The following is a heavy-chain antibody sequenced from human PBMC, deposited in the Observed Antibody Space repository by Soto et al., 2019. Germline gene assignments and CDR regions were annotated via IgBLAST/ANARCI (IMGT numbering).Heavy chain of an antibody. CDR3: ARSSGYDQWVPHYYYGMDV. CDR1: GGTFSSYA. Sequence: GASVKVSCKASGGTFSSYAISWVRQAPGQGLEWMGGIIPIFGTANYAQKFQGRVTITADESTSTAYMELSSLRSEDTAVYYCARSSGYDQWVPHYYYGMDVWGQGTTVTVSS. CDR2: IIPIFGTA. V-gene: IGHV1-69*13. J-gene: IGHJ6*02. D-gene: IGHD5-12*01.